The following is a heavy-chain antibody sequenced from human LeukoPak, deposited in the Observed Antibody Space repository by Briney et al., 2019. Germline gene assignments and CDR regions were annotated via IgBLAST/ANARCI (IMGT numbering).Heavy chain of an antibody. CDR2: ISGNGDKT. Sequence: PGGSLRLSCAASGFSFSTYAMTWVRQAPGKGLEWVSSISGNGDKTYYAESVKGRFTISRDSSKNTLFLQMNSLRAEDTAIFYCAKRSAYTTGWFFDLWGQGTLVTVSS. J-gene: IGHJ4*02. V-gene: IGHV3-23*01. CDR3: AKRSAYTTGWFFDL. D-gene: IGHD6-19*01. CDR1: GFSFSTYA.